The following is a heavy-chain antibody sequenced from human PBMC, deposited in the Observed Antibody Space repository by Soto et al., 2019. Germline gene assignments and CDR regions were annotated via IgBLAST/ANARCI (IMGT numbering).Heavy chain of an antibody. CDR2: INPSGGST. D-gene: IGHD3-3*01. V-gene: IGHV1-46*03. Sequence: QVQLVQSGAEVKKPGASVKVSCKASGYTFTSYYMHWVRQAPGQGLEWMGMINPSGGSTSYAQKFQGRDTMTRDTSTNTVYMELSSLRSEDTAVYYCTRDHEWFTKNDYWGQGTLVTVSS. CDR1: GYTFTSYY. CDR3: TRDHEWFTKNDY. J-gene: IGHJ4*02.